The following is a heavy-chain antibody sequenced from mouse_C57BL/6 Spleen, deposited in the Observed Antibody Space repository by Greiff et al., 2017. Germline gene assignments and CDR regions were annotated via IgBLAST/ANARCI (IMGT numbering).Heavy chain of an antibody. CDR2: IDPSDSYT. J-gene: IGHJ3*01. CDR1: GYTFTSYW. CDR3: ARSRAAQASWFAY. V-gene: IGHV1-50*01. D-gene: IGHD3-2*02. Sequence: QVQLHQPGAELVKPGASVKLSCKASGYTFTSYWMQWVKQRPGQGLEWIGEIDPSDSYTNYNQKFKGKATLTVDTSSSTAYMQLSSLTSEDSAVYYCARSRAAQASWFAYWGQGTLVTVSA.